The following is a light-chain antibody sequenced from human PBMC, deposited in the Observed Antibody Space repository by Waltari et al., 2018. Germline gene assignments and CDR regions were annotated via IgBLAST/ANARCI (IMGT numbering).Light chain of an antibody. CDR2: DVT. CDR3: SSYTSRSTFVI. CDR1: SSDVGGYNY. J-gene: IGLJ2*01. V-gene: IGLV2-14*03. Sequence: QSALTQPASVSGSPGQSITISCTGTSSDVGGYNYVSWYQQYPGKAPKLMIYDVTERPSGVSNRFPGSKSGNTASLTISGLQAEDEGDYHCSSYTSRSTFVIFGGGTKLTVL.